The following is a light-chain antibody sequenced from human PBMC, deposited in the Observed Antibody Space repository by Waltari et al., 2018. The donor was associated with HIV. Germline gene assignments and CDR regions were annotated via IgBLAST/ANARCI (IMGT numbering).Light chain of an antibody. J-gene: IGLJ2*01. CDR3: CSFAGSYTWL. Sequence: QSALTQPASVSGSPGQSITLSCTGTSSDVGGYNYVSWYQQLPGKAPKLMIYDLTERPSGVPDRFSGSKSGNTASLTISGLQAEDEADYYCCSFAGSYTWLFGGGTKLTVL. CDR2: DLT. V-gene: IGLV2-11*01. CDR1: SSDVGGYNY.